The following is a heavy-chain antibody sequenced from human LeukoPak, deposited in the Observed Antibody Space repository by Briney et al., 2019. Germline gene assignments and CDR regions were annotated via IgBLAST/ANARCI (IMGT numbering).Heavy chain of an antibody. CDR2: INLGGSQK. CDR1: GFTFSNYW. V-gene: IGHV3-7*01. Sequence: GGSLRLSCAASGFTFSNYWMAWVRQAPGKGPEWVANINLGGSQKYYVDSVKGRFTISRDNAENSLYLQMNSLRAEDTALYYCARKRPNYFDYWGQGTLVTVSS. CDR3: ARKRPNYFDY. J-gene: IGHJ4*02.